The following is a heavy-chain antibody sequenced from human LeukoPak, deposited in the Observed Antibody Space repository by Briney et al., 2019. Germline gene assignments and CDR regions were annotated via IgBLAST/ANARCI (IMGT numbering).Heavy chain of an antibody. CDR3: ARVLETDCTGGSCYSGLDY. CDR2: ISRTGTYI. CDR1: GFTFSSYN. J-gene: IGHJ4*02. Sequence: GGSLRLSCAASGFTFSSYNMKWVRQAPGEGLEWVSSISRTGTYIYYADSVKGRFTVSRDNAQNSLHLQMNSLRVEDTAVYYCARVLETDCTGGSCYSGLDYWGQGTLVTVSS. V-gene: IGHV3-21*01. D-gene: IGHD2-15*01.